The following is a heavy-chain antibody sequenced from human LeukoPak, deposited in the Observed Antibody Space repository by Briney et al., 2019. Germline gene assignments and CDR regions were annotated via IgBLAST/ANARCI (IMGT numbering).Heavy chain of an antibody. CDR3: AKGPSGSYFIYFQH. CDR2: IRQDGSDK. J-gene: IGHJ1*01. Sequence: PGGSLRLSCAASGFTFTNHWMTWVRQAPGKGLGWVAYIRQDGSDKYYVDSGKGRFTISRDNAKNSLYLEMDSPRAEGTALYYRAKGPSGSYFIYFQHWGQGTLVTVSS. V-gene: IGHV3-7*03. CDR1: GFTFTNHW. D-gene: IGHD1-26*01.